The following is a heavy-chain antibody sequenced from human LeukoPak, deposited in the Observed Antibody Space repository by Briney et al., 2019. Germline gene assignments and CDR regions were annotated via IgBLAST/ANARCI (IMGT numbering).Heavy chain of an antibody. D-gene: IGHD5-18*01. J-gene: IGHJ4*02. CDR2: IFYSGST. Sequence: SETLSLTCTLSGGSISGYYWSWIRQPPGKGLEWIGYIFYSGSTNYNPSLKSRVTISVDTSKNQFSLKLRSVTAADTAVYYCARADGYSYGRVDYWGPGTLVTVSS. CDR1: GGSISGYY. V-gene: IGHV4-59*01. CDR3: ARADGYSYGRVDY.